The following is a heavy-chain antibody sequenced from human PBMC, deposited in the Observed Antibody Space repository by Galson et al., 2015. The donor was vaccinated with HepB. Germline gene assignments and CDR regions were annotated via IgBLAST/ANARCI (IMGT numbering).Heavy chain of an antibody. CDR2: IFHTGKT. Sequence: ETLSLTCSVSGDSVSRSLSFWGWIRQPPGKGLEWIGSIFHTGKTYYNPSLKSQVIMSVDTSKNRLSLKLTSVTATDTALYFCARQSNSDYDILSGYYSPFDSWGQGALVTVSS. J-gene: IGHJ4*02. D-gene: IGHD3-9*01. CDR3: ARQSNSDYDILSGYYSPFDS. V-gene: IGHV4-39*01. CDR1: GDSVSRSLSF.